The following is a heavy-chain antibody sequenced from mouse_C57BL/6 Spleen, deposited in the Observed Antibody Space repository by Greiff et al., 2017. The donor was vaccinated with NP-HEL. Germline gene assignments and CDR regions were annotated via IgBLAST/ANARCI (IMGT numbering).Heavy chain of an antibody. Sequence: VQLQQSGAELVRPGASVKLSCTASGFNIKDDYMHWVKQRPEQGLEWIGWIDPENGDTEYASKFQGKATITADTSSNTAYLQLSSLTSEDTAVYYCTTGSNSYYAMDYWGQGTSVTVSS. CDR2: IDPENGDT. CDR3: TTGSNSYYAMDY. V-gene: IGHV14-4*01. J-gene: IGHJ4*01. D-gene: IGHD2-5*01. CDR1: GFNIKDDY.